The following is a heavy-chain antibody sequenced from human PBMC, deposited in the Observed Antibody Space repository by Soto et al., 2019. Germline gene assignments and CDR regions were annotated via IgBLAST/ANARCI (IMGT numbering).Heavy chain of an antibody. Sequence: GGSLRLSCAASGFTFSSYGMHWVRQAPGKGLEWVAVISYDGRNKYYADYVKGRFTISRDNSKNTLYLQMSSLRPEDTAVYYCVKDGSSGWPYYYGMDVWGQGTTVTVSS. CDR2: ISYDGRNK. CDR1: GFTFSSYG. CDR3: VKDGSSGWPYYYGMDV. D-gene: IGHD6-19*01. V-gene: IGHV3-30*18. J-gene: IGHJ6*02.